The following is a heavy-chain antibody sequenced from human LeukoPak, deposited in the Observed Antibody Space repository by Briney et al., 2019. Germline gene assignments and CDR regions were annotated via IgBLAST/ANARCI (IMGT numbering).Heavy chain of an antibody. D-gene: IGHD2-15*01. Sequence: ASVKVSCKASGGTFSSYAISWVRQAPGQGLEWMGRIIPILGIANYAQKFQGRVTITADKSTSTAYMELNSLRPEDTAVYYCARISEDCSGGSCYLSSWFDPWGQGTLVTVSS. V-gene: IGHV1-69*04. J-gene: IGHJ5*02. CDR3: ARISEDCSGGSCYLSSWFDP. CDR2: IIPILGIA. CDR1: GGTFSSYA.